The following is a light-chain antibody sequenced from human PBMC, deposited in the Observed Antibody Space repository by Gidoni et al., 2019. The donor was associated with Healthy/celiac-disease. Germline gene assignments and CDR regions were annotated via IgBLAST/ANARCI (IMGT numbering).Light chain of an antibody. J-gene: IGKJ1*01. V-gene: IGKV3-11*01. CDR3: QQRSSWPWT. CDR1: QSVSSY. Sequence: EIVLTQSPATLSLSPGERATLSCRASQSVSSYLAWYQQKPGQAPRLLIYDASNRATGIPARFSGSGSGTDFTLTISSLEPEDFAVHYCQQRSSWPWTFDQXTKVEIK. CDR2: DAS.